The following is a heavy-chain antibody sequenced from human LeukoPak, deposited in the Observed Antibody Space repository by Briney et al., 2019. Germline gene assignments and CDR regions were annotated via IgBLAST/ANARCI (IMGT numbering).Heavy chain of an antibody. V-gene: IGHV1-2*02. Sequence: ASVKVSCKASGYTFTGYYFHWVRQAPGQGLEWMGWINPHSGGTNYAQKFQGRVTMTRDTSISTAYMELSRLRSDDTAVYYCAPKRYNSAFDIWGQGTMVTVSS. CDR2: INPHSGGT. CDR1: GYTFTGYY. J-gene: IGHJ3*02. CDR3: APKRYNSAFDI. D-gene: IGHD3-10*01.